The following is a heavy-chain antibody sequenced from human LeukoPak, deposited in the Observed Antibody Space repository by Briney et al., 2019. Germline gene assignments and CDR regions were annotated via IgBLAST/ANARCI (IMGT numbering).Heavy chain of an antibody. Sequence: PSETLSLTCTVSGGSISSGSYYWSWIRQPAGTGLEWIGRIYTSGSTNYNPSLKSRVTISVDTSKNQFSLKLSSVTAADTAVYYCARDSAAYDSSGYYYPLDYWGQGTLVTVSS. CDR1: GGSISSGSYY. CDR3: ARDSAAYDSSGYYYPLDY. CDR2: IYTSGST. D-gene: IGHD3-22*01. V-gene: IGHV4-61*02. J-gene: IGHJ4*02.